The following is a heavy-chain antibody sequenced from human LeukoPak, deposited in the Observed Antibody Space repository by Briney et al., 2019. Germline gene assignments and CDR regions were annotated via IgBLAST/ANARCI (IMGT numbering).Heavy chain of an antibody. CDR2: ISAYNGNT. V-gene: IGHV1-18*04. J-gene: IGHJ4*02. CDR3: AREPQVYCSSTSCYAGVGDY. CDR1: GYTFTGYY. D-gene: IGHD2-2*01. Sequence: ASVKVSCKASGYTFTGYYMHWVRQAPGQGLEWMGWISAYNGNTNYAQKLQGSVTMTTDTSTSTAYMELRSLRSDDTAVYYCAREPQVYCSSTSCYAGVGDYWGQGTLVTVSS.